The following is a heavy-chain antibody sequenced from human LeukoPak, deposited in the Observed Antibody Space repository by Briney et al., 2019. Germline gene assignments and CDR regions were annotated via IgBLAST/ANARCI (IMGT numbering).Heavy chain of an antibody. J-gene: IGHJ3*02. V-gene: IGHV1-24*01. CDR3: AHSAGLSAFDI. CDR2: FDPEDVGEP. CDR1: GNTLSELS. D-gene: IGHD2-15*01. Sequence: ASVKVSCKVSGNTLSELSIHWVRQAPGKGLEWMGAFDPEDVGEPIYAQKFEGRVTMTEDTSTDTPYMELSSLMFDDTAVYYCAHSAGLSAFDIWGQGTLVTVSS.